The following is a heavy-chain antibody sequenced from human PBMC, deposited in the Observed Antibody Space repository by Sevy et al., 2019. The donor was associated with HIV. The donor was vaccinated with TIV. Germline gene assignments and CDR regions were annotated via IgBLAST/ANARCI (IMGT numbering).Heavy chain of an antibody. CDR2: IYNSGST. D-gene: IGHD2-2*01. CDR3: ASVVVVPAAKYFYFYYMDV. V-gene: IGHV4-59*01. J-gene: IGHJ6*03. CDR1: GDSISNYY. Sequence: SETLSLTCTVSGDSISNYYGSWIRQPPGKGLEWIGYIYNSGSTNYNPSLKSRVTISVDTSKNQFSLKLSSVTAADMAVYYCASVVVVPAAKYFYFYYMDVWGKGTTVTVSS.